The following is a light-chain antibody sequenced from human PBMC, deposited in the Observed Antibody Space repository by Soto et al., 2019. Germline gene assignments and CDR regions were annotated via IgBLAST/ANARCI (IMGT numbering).Light chain of an antibody. CDR1: QRISTF. J-gene: IGKJ4*01. V-gene: IGKV1-39*01. Sequence: DIQMTQSPSSLSAFVGDSDTITCHASQRISTFLNWYHQKPGKAPKLLIYSASYLQSGVPSNFSGSGSGTDFTLSIVTLQPEDFGTYFCQQSYRLPLTFGGGTKVEI. CDR2: SAS. CDR3: QQSYRLPLT.